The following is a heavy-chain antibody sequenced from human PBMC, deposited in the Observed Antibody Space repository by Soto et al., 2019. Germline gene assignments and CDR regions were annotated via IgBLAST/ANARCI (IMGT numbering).Heavy chain of an antibody. CDR3: ARERYYYDSSGEINDAFDI. CDR1: GGTFSSYA. Sequence: ASVKVSCKASGGTFSSYAISWVRPAPGQGLEWMGGIIPIFGTANYAQKFQGRVTITADESTSTAYMELSSLRSEDTAVYYCARERYYYDSSGEINDAFDIWGQGTMVTVSS. V-gene: IGHV1-69*13. D-gene: IGHD3-22*01. CDR2: IIPIFGTA. J-gene: IGHJ3*02.